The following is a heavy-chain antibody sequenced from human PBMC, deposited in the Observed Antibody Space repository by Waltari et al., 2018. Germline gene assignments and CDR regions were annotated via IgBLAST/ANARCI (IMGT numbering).Heavy chain of an antibody. V-gene: IGHV1-18*01. CDR3: ARDAGSGSYYILYYYYGMDV. CDR1: GYTFTSYG. J-gene: IGHJ6*02. D-gene: IGHD3-10*01. CDR2: ISAYNGKT. Sequence: QVQLVQSGAEVKKPGASVKVSCKASGYTFTSYGISWVRQAPGQGLEWMGWISAYNGKTNDAQKLQGRVTMTTDTSTSTAYMGLRSLRSDDTAVYYCARDAGSGSYYILYYYYGMDVWGQGTTVTVSS.